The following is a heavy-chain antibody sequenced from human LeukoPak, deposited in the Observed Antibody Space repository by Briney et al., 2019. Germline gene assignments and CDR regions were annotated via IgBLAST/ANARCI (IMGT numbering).Heavy chain of an antibody. V-gene: IGHV1-69*13. D-gene: IGHD2-15*01. CDR2: XXXXXXXX. CDR1: GGTFSSYA. CDR3: ARSDIVVVVAALKSNYYYGMDV. Sequence: SVKVSCKASGGTFSSYAISWVRQAPGQGLEWMGXXXXXXXXXNYAQKFQGRVTITADESTSTAYMELSSLRSEDTAVYYCARSDIVVVVAALKSNYYYGMDVWGQGTTVTVSS. J-gene: IGHJ6*02.